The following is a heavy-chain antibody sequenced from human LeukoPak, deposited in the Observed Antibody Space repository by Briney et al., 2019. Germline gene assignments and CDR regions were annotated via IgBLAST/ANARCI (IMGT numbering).Heavy chain of an antibody. Sequence: PSETLSLTCTASGGSISSYYWSWIRQPAGKGLEWIGRIYTSGNTSYTHNLKGRVTMSVDTSKNQFSLKLSTVTAADTAVYYCAREQQLPPEGAFGIWGQGTMVTVSS. D-gene: IGHD6-13*01. CDR1: GGSISSYY. CDR3: AREQQLPPEGAFGI. V-gene: IGHV4-4*07. CDR2: IYTSGNT. J-gene: IGHJ3*02.